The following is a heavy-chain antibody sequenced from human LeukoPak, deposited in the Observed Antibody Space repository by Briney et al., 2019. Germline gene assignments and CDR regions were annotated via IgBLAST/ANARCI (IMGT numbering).Heavy chain of an antibody. CDR3: AREDYSNYYNWFDP. CDR2: ISSSSSTI. J-gene: IGHJ5*02. D-gene: IGHD4-11*01. Sequence: GGSLRLSCAASGFTFSSYSMNWVRQAPGKGLEWVSYISSSSSTIYYAHSVKGRFTISRDNAKNSLYLQMNSLRAEDTAVYYCAREDYSNYYNWFDPWGQGTLVTVSS. V-gene: IGHV3-48*04. CDR1: GFTFSSYS.